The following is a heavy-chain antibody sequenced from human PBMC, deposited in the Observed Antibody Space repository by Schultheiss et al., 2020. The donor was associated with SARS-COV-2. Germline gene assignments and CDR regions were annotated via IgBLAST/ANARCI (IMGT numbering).Heavy chain of an antibody. J-gene: IGHJ4*02. D-gene: IGHD4-23*01. Sequence: GGSLRLSCAASGFTFSSYAMSWIRQAPGKGLEWVSAISGSGGSTYYADSVKGRFTISRDNAKNTLYLQMSDLRAEDTAVYYCARDLAGGHDYWGQGTLVTVSS. V-gene: IGHV3-23*01. CDR3: ARDLAGGHDY. CDR2: ISGSGGST. CDR1: GFTFSSYA.